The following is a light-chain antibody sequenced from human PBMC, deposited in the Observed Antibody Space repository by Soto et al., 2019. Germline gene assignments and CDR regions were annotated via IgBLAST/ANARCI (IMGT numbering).Light chain of an antibody. V-gene: IGLV6-57*02. CDR2: EDN. Sequence: NFMLTQPHSVSESPGKTVTISCTGSSSSIASHHVQSYHQRPCSAPTTVIYEDNQRSPGVPCRFSGSIDTSSNSAPLTFAGLKAEDEADYYCQSYDSSSHVVFGRGTKLTVL. CDR3: QSYDSSSHVV. CDR1: SSSIASHH. J-gene: IGLJ2*01.